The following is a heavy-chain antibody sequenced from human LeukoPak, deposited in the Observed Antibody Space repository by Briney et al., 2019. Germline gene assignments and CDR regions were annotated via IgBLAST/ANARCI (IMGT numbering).Heavy chain of an antibody. Sequence: PGGSLRLSCAASGFNFIDYSMNWVRQAPGKGLEWVSSIGGSGGSTYYADSVKGRFTISRDNSKNTLYLQMNSLRAEDTAVYYCAKVETAAAATLRGFDYWGQGTLVTVSS. D-gene: IGHD6-13*01. CDR2: IGGSGGST. J-gene: IGHJ4*02. V-gene: IGHV3-23*01. CDR3: AKVETAAAATLRGFDY. CDR1: GFNFIDYS.